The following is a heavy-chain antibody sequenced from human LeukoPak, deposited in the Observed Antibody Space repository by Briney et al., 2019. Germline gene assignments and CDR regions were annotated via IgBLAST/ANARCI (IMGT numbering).Heavy chain of an antibody. CDR3: ARARVMATIRPYFDY. J-gene: IGHJ4*02. Sequence: VASVKVSCKASGYTFTSYHMHWVRQAPGHGLEWMGLINPSGGGTSYAQKFQGRVTMTSDTSTSTVYMELSSLRSEDTAVYYCARARVMATIRPYFDYWDQGTLVIVSS. CDR1: GYTFTSYH. D-gene: IGHD5-24*01. CDR2: INPSGGGT. V-gene: IGHV1-46*01.